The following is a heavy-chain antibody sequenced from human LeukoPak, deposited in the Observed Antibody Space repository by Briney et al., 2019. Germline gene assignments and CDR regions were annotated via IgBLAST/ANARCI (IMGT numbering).Heavy chain of an antibody. J-gene: IGHJ5*02. CDR1: GFTFSNAW. Sequence: GGSLRLSCAASGFTFSNAWMSWVRQAPGKGLEWVGRIKSKTDGGTTDYAAPVKGRFTISRDDSKNTLYLQMNSLKTEDTAVYYCTTFMLGYCSGGSCYYDNWFDPWGQGTLVTVSS. CDR3: TTFMLGYCSGGSCYYDNWFDP. D-gene: IGHD2-15*01. V-gene: IGHV3-15*01. CDR2: IKSKTDGGTT.